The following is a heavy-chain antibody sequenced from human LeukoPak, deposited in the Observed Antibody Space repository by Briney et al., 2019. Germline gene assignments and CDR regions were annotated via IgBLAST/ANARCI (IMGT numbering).Heavy chain of an antibody. CDR2: FDPEDGET. V-gene: IGHV1-24*01. CDR3: ARDSGYCSSTSCYTINYYYYMDV. D-gene: IGHD2-2*02. J-gene: IGHJ6*03. Sequence: GASVKVSCKVSGYTLTELSMHWVRQAPGKGLEWMGGFDPEDGETIYAQKFQGRVTMTEDTSTDTAYMELSSLRSEDTAVYYCARDSGYCSSTSCYTINYYYYMDVWGKGTTVTVSS. CDR1: GYTLTELS.